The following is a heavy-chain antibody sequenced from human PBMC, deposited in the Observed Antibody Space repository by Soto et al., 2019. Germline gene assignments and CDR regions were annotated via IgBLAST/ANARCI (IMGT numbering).Heavy chain of an antibody. J-gene: IGHJ5*02. V-gene: IGHV4-30-2*01. D-gene: IGHD2-2*01. CDR3: ARSAQDIVLVPAAMNWFDP. CDR1: GGSISSGGYS. Sequence: QLQLQESGSGLVKPSQTLSLTCAVSGGSISSGGYSWSWIRQPPGKGLEWIGYIYHSGSTYYNPSLKSRVTISVDRSKNQFSLKLSSVTAADTAVYYCARSAQDIVLVPAAMNWFDPRGQGTLVTVSS. CDR2: IYHSGST.